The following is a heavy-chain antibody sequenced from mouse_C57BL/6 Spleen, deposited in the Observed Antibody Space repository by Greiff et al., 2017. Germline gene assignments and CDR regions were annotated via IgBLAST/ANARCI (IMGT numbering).Heavy chain of an antibody. CDR3: TRDSDGYYGAMDY. J-gene: IGHJ4*01. V-gene: IGHV5-9-1*02. CDR2: ISSGGDYI. Sequence: EVKLMESGEGLVKPGGSLKLSCAASGFTFSSYAMSWVRQTPEKRLEWVAYISSGGDYIYYADTVKGRFTISRDNARNTLYLQMSSLKSEDTAMYYCTRDSDGYYGAMDYWGQGTSVTVSS. D-gene: IGHD2-3*01. CDR1: GFTFSSYA.